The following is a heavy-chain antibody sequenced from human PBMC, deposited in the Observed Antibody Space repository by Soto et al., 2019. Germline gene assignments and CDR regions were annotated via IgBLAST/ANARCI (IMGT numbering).Heavy chain of an antibody. CDR1: GGTFSSYA. V-gene: IGHV1-69*13. CDR2: IIPIFGTA. Sequence: SVKVSCKASGGTFSSYAISWVRQAPGQGLEWMGGIIPIFGTANYAQKFQGRVTITADESTSTAYMELSSLRSEDTAVYYCARVPNYDFWSGYFGYWGQGTLVTVSA. D-gene: IGHD3-3*01. CDR3: ARVPNYDFWSGYFGY. J-gene: IGHJ4*02.